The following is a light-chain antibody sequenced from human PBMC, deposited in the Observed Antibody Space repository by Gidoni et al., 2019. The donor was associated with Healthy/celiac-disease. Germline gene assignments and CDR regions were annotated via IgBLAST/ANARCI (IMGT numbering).Light chain of an antibody. CDR2: EVS. V-gene: IGLV2-23*02. J-gene: IGLJ3*02. Sequence: QSALTQPASVSGSPGQSITISCTGTSSDVGRYNLVSWYQQHPGTAPKLMIYEVSKRPSGVSNRFSGSKSGHTASLTISGIQAEDEADYYCCSYAGSSTNWVFGGGTKLTVL. CDR1: SSDVGRYNL. CDR3: CSYAGSSTNWV.